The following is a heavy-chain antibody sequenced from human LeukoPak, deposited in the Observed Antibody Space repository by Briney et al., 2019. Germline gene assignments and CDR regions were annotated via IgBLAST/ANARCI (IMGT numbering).Heavy chain of an antibody. Sequence: GGSLRLSCAGSGFTFETYAMTWVRQAPGKGLEWVSVIGPSGAVTHYAESVKGRFTISRDNSKNTLYLQMNSLRVEDTAIYFRAKYATGYAPNFDYWGQGTQVTVSS. V-gene: IGHV3-23*01. J-gene: IGHJ4*02. CDR2: IGPSGAVT. CDR1: GFTFETYA. D-gene: IGHD5-12*01. CDR3: AKYATGYAPNFDY.